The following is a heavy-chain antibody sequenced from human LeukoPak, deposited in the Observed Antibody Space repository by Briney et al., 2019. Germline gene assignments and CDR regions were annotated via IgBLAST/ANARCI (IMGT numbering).Heavy chain of an antibody. Sequence: GGSLRLSCAASGFAVINNYMSWVRQAPGKGLEWVSVLYSDGTTYYLDSVKGRFTISRDNSKNTLYLQMNSLRAEDTAVYYCVQEGPRGLAFDIWGQGTKVTVSS. CDR3: VQEGPRGLAFDI. V-gene: IGHV3-66*01. J-gene: IGHJ3*02. CDR1: GFAVINNY. CDR2: LYSDGTT.